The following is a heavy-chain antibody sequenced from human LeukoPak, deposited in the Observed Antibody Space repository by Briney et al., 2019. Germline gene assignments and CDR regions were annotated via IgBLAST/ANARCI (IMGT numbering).Heavy chain of an antibody. CDR3: ARVAVVTATIFDY. CDR2: INPNSGGT. Sequence: ASVKVSCKASGYTFTSYYMHWVRQAPGQGLEWMGRINPNSGGTNYAQKFQGRVTMTRDTSISTAYMELSRLRSDDTAVYYCARVAVVTATIFDYWGQGTLVTVSS. D-gene: IGHD2-21*02. V-gene: IGHV1-2*06. CDR1: GYTFTSYY. J-gene: IGHJ4*02.